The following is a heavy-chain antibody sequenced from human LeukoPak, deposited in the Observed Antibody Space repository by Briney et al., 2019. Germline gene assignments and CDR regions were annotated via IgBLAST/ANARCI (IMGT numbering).Heavy chain of an antibody. CDR3: VRDVSRRIGMDV. CDR1: GFTFSNYG. J-gene: IGHJ6*02. V-gene: IGHV3-33*01. D-gene: IGHD2/OR15-2a*01. Sequence: GSSLRLSCAASGFTFSNYGMHWVRQAPGKGLEWVAVIWYDGSNENYVDSVKGRFTISRDNSKNTLHLQMNSLRAEDTAVYYCVRDVSRRIGMDVWGQGTTVTVSS. CDR2: IWYDGSNE.